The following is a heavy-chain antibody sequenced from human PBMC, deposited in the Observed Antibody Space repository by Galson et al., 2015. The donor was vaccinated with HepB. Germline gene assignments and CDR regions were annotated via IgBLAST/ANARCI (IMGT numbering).Heavy chain of an antibody. V-gene: IGHV3-30*04. CDR3: ARGMGSSSGGANWFDP. Sequence: SLRLSCAASGFTFSSYAMHWVRQAPGKGLEWVAVISYDGSNKYYADSVKGRFTISRDNSKNTLYLQMNSLRAEDTAVYYCARGMGSSSGGANWFDPWGQGTLVTVSS. CDR2: ISYDGSNK. D-gene: IGHD6-6*01. CDR1: GFTFSSYA. J-gene: IGHJ5*02.